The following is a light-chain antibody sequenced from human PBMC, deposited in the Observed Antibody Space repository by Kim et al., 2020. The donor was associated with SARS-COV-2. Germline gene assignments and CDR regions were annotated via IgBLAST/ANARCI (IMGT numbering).Light chain of an antibody. J-gene: IGKJ5*01. CDR3: QQRSNWRVF. CDR2: DAS. Sequence: EIVLTQSPATLSLSPGERATLSCRASQSVSSYLAWYQQKPGQAPRLLIYDASNRATGIPARFSGSGSGTDFTLTISSLEPEDFAVYYCQQRSNWRVFFGQGTRLEIK. CDR1: QSVSSY. V-gene: IGKV3-11*01.